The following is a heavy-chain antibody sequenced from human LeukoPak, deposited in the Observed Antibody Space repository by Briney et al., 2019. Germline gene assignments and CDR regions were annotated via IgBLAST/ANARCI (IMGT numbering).Heavy chain of an antibody. J-gene: IGHJ4*02. CDR1: GSTFSSYW. CDR2: INSDGGGT. V-gene: IGHV3-74*01. Sequence: GGCLRLSFSASGSTFSSYWMDSVCQAPRKGLLWVSRINSDGGGTSYAHSARVGFTISGDSSKTTLDLQMNSLRAEDTAVYYCAKDQVSDYYDSSGRFDFWGQGTLVTVSS. D-gene: IGHD3-22*01. CDR3: AKDQVSDYYDSSGRFDF.